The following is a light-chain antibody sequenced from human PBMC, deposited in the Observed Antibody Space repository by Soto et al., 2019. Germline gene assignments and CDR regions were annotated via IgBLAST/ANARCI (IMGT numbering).Light chain of an antibody. Sequence: QSALTQPASVSGSPGQSITISCIGTSSDVGGYNYVSWYQQFPGKAPKLMIYEVSNRPSGVSNRFSGSKSGNTASLTISGLQAEDEADYYCSSYSSISTAIFGTGTKVTVL. CDR2: EVS. CDR1: SSDVGGYNY. V-gene: IGLV2-14*01. J-gene: IGLJ1*01. CDR3: SSYSSISTAI.